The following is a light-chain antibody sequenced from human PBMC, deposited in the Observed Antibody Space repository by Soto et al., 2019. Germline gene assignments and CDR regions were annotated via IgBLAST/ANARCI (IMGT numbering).Light chain of an antibody. CDR3: LLYYGGTHLWV. Sequence: QAVVTQEPSLTVSPGGTVTLTCASSTGAVTSGFYPNWFQQKPGQAPRALIYGASNKHSWTPARFSGSLLGDKAALTLSGVQPEDEAEYYCLLYYGGTHLWVFGGGTQLTVL. J-gene: IGLJ3*02. CDR1: TGAVTSGFY. V-gene: IGLV7-43*01. CDR2: GAS.